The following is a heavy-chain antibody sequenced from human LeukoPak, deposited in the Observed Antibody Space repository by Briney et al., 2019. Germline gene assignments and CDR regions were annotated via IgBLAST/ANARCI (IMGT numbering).Heavy chain of an antibody. J-gene: IGHJ4*02. CDR1: GFTFSNYA. V-gene: IGHV3-30*04. D-gene: IGHD3-16*01. Sequence: LPGGSLRLSCAASGFTFSNYAMHWVRQAPGKGLEWVAVISYDGSDKTYADSVKGRFTISRDNSKNTLYLQMNSLRAEDTAVYYCARNRESYWVPELDYWGQGTLVTVSS. CDR3: ARNRESYWVPELDY. CDR2: ISYDGSDK.